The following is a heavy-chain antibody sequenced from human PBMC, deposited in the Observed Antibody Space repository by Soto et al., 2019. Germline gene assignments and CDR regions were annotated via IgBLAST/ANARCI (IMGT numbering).Heavy chain of an antibody. Sequence: QVLLQQWGAGLLKPSETLSLTCAVYGGSFSAYYWSWIRQPPGKGLEWIGEINRSGSANYNPSLRGRVTITVDTSKNRFSVRLSFVPAAAAAVYYCARANSGNDEKYFQYWGQGTVVTVSS. V-gene: IGHV4-34*01. CDR2: INRSGSA. CDR3: ARANSGNDEKYFQY. D-gene: IGHD5-12*01. CDR1: GGSFSAYY. J-gene: IGHJ1*01.